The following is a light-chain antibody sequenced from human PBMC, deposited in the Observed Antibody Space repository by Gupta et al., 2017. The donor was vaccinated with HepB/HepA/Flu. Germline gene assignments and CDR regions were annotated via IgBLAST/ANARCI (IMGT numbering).Light chain of an antibody. CDR1: QTMSDY. J-gene: IGKJ5*01. V-gene: IGKV3-11*01. Sequence: EIVLTQSPATLSLSPGERATLSCRASQTMSDYLVWYQQKPGQAPRLIMYDVSKRATGIPARFSGGGSGADFTLTISSLEPEDFGLYFCQQRSNGFITCGQGTRLEI. CDR2: DVS. CDR3: QQRSNGFIT.